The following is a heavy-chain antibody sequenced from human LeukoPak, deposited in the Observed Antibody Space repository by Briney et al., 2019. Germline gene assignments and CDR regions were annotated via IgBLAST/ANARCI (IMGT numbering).Heavy chain of an antibody. D-gene: IGHD2-21*02. Sequence: GGSMRLSCAASGFTFSSYWMSWVRQAPGKGLEWVANIKEDGSEKRYVDSVKGRFTISRDNAKNSLYLQMNSLRAEDTAVYYCARDPSVVTAPTWFDPWGQGTLVTVSS. CDR1: GFTFSSYW. J-gene: IGHJ5*02. V-gene: IGHV3-7*01. CDR2: IKEDGSEK. CDR3: ARDPSVVTAPTWFDP.